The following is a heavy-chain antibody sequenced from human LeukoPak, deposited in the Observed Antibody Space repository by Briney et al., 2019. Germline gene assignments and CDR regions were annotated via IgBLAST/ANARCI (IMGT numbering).Heavy chain of an antibody. Sequence: QPGGSLRLSCAASGFTFNSYGMHWVRQAPGKGLEGVAFIRYDGSNKYYADSVKGRFTISRDNSKNTLYLQMNSLRAEDTAVYYCAKGTGDRGVHRHYYYYMDVWGKGTTVTISS. CDR3: AKGTGDRGVHRHYYYYMDV. CDR2: IRYDGSNK. D-gene: IGHD3-10*01. V-gene: IGHV3-30*02. CDR1: GFTFNSYG. J-gene: IGHJ6*03.